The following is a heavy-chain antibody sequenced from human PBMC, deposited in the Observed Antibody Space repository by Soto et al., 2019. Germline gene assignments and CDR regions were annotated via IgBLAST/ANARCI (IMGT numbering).Heavy chain of an antibody. D-gene: IGHD3-10*01. CDR2: INHSGST. V-gene: IGHV4-34*01. Sequence: SETLSLTCAVYGGSFSGYYWSWIRQPPGKGLEWIGEINHSGSTNYNPSLKSRVTISVDTSKNQFSLKLSSVTAADTAVYYCARLALLWFGELYDYYYGMDVWGQGTPVTVYS. CDR1: GGSFSGYY. CDR3: ARLALLWFGELYDYYYGMDV. J-gene: IGHJ6*02.